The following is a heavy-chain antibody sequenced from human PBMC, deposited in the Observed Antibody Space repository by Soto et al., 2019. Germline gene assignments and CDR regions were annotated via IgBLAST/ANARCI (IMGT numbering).Heavy chain of an antibody. CDR3: ATEKYGAGRVGVYD. CDR2: IVPTLRLT. J-gene: IGHJ4*02. CDR1: GDTSTIYT. D-gene: IGHD2-8*01. V-gene: IGHV1-69*08. Sequence: QVQLVQSGAEVKKPGSSLKVSCETSGDTSTIYTITWVRQAPGQGLQWMGRIVPTLRLTNYAQEFEARLTITADTSTITAHMELSSLTSEAPAVYYCATEKYGAGRVGVYDWGQGTTVTVSS.